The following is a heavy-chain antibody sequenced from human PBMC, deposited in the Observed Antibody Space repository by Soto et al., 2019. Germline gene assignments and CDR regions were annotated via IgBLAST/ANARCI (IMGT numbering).Heavy chain of an antibody. CDR3: ARESGGYSYGDQHDFDY. Sequence: GGSLRLSCAASGFTFSSYSMNWVRQAPGKGLEWVSSISSSSSYIYYADSVKGRFTISRDNAKNSLYLQMNSLRVEDTAVYYCARESGGYSYGDQHDFDYWGQGTLVTVSS. V-gene: IGHV3-21*01. J-gene: IGHJ4*02. CDR2: ISSSSSYI. CDR1: GFTFSSYS. D-gene: IGHD5-18*01.